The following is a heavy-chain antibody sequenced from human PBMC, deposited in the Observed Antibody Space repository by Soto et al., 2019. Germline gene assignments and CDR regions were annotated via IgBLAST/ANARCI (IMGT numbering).Heavy chain of an antibody. J-gene: IGHJ5*02. CDR3: ARTTYGSGPNWFDP. CDR2: INHSGST. D-gene: IGHD3-10*01. Sequence: ASETLSLTCAVYGGSFSGYYWSWIRQPPGKGLEWIGEINHSGSTNYNPSLKSRVTISVDTSKNQFSLKLSSVTAADTAVYYCARTTYGSGPNWFDPWGRGTLVTVSS. V-gene: IGHV4-34*01. CDR1: GGSFSGYY.